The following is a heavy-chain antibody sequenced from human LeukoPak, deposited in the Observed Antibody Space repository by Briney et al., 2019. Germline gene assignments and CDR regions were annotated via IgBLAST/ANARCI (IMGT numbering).Heavy chain of an antibody. Sequence: ASVKVSCKASGYTFTGYYMYWVRQAPGQGLEWMGWINPNSGDTNYAHKFQGRVTMTRDTSISTAYMELSRLRSDDTAVYYCARLARNWNYESAFDYWGQGTLVTVSS. CDR2: INPNSGDT. CDR3: ARLARNWNYESAFDY. J-gene: IGHJ4*02. V-gene: IGHV1-2*02. D-gene: IGHD1-7*01. CDR1: GYTFTGYY.